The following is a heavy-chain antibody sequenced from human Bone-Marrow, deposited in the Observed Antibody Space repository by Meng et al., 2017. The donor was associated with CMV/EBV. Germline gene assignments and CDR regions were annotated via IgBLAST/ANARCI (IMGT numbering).Heavy chain of an antibody. CDR3: ARGREGYCSSTSCYTGFDY. J-gene: IGHJ4*02. Sequence: ASVKVSCKASGYTFTSYDINWVRQATGQGLEWMGWMNPNCGNTGYAQKFQGRVTMTRNTSISTAYMELSSLRSEDTAVYYCARGREGYCSSTSCYTGFDYWGQGTLVTVSS. CDR1: GYTFTSYD. D-gene: IGHD2-2*02. CDR2: MNPNCGNT. V-gene: IGHV1-8*01.